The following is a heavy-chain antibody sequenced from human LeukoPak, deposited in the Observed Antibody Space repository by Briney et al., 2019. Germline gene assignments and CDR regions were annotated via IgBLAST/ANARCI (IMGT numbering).Heavy chain of an antibody. J-gene: IGHJ6*02. V-gene: IGHV3-53*04. Sequence: GGSLRLSCAASGFTVSSNYMSWVRLAPGKGLEWVSVIYSGGTTYYADSVKGRFIISRHNSNNTLYLQMNSLRAEDTAVYYCARGGTPTFWSGFMDVWGLGTTVTVSS. CDR3: ARGGTPTFWSGFMDV. D-gene: IGHD3-3*01. CDR2: IYSGGTT. CDR1: GFTVSSNY.